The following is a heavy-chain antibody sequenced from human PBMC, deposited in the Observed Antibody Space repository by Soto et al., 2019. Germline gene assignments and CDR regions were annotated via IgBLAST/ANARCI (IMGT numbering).Heavy chain of an antibody. D-gene: IGHD3-10*01. J-gene: IGHJ4*02. CDR1: GYTFTSYG. CDR2: ISAYNGNT. CDR3: ARAGYYGSGSHYNVEDY. V-gene: IGHV1-18*01. Sequence: GASVKVSCKASGYTFTSYGISWVRQAPGQGLEWMGWISAYNGNTNYAQKLQGRVTMTTDTSTSTAYMELRSLRSDDTAVYYCARAGYYGSGSHYNVEDYWGQGTLVTVSS.